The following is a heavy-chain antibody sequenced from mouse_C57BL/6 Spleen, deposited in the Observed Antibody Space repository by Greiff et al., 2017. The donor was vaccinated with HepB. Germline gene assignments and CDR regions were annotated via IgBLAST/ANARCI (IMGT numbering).Heavy chain of an antibody. CDR2: INPNNGGT. V-gene: IGHV1-26*01. Sequence: EVQLQQSGPELVKPGASVKISCKASGYTFTDYYMNWVKQSQGKSLEWIGDINPNNGGTRYNQKFKGKATLTVVKSSSKAYMELRSLTSEDSAVYDCAREGDSNPHFDYWGQGTTLTVSS. CDR3: AREGDSNPHFDY. J-gene: IGHJ2*01. D-gene: IGHD2-5*01. CDR1: GYTFTDYY.